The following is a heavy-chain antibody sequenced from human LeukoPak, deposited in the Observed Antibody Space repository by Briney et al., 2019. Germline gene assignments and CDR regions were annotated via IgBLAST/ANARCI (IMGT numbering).Heavy chain of an antibody. CDR1: GGTFSSYA. CDR3: AGPLKSIAARYFDL. Sequence: ASVKVSCKASGGTFSSYAISWVRQAPGPGLEWMGRIIPILGIINYAQKFQGRVTITADKSTSTAYMELSSLRSEDTAVYYCAGPLKSIAARYFDLWGRGTLVTVSS. V-gene: IGHV1-69*04. D-gene: IGHD6-6*01. CDR2: IIPILGII. J-gene: IGHJ2*01.